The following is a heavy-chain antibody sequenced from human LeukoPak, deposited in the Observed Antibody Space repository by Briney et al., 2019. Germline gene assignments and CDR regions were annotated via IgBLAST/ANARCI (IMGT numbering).Heavy chain of an antibody. V-gene: IGHV3-33*01. CDR2: IWYDGSNK. Sequence: GGSLRLSCAASGFTFSSYGMHWVRQAPGKGLEWVAGIWYDGSNKYYADSVKGRFTISRDNSKNTLYLQMNTLRAEDTAVYYCAREREAINFDYWGQGTLVTVSS. CDR3: AREREAINFDY. J-gene: IGHJ4*02. D-gene: IGHD2-2*01. CDR1: GFTFSSYG.